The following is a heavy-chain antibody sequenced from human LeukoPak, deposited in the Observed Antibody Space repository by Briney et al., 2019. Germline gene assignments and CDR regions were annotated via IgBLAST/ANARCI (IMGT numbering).Heavy chain of an antibody. Sequence: GGSLRLSCAASGFIFSDYYMNWIRQAPGKGLEWISYISTSSSYTIYADSMKGRFTISRDNSKNTLYLQMNSLRAEDTAVYYCAKVGLRLGGDYWGQGTLVTVSS. D-gene: IGHD4-17*01. J-gene: IGHJ4*02. CDR2: ISTSSSYT. CDR1: GFIFSDYY. V-gene: IGHV3-11*05. CDR3: AKVGLRLGGDY.